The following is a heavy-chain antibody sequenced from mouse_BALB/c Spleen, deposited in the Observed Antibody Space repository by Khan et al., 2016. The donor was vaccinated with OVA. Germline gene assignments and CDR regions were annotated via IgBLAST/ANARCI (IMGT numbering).Heavy chain of an antibody. V-gene: IGHV1S135*01. CDR1: GYSFTRYY. J-gene: IGHJ1*01. Sequence: VQLQQSGPELMKPGASVKISCKASGYSFTRYYMHWVKQSHGKSLEWLGYIDPFNGGTSYNQKFKGKATLTVDKSSSTAYMHLSRLTSEDSAIYYCERSRCSWYFDVWGAGTTVTVSS. CDR3: ERSRCSWYFDV. CDR2: IDPFNGGT.